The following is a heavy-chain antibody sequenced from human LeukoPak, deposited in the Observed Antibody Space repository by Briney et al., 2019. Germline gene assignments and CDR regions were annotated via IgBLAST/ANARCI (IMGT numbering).Heavy chain of an antibody. CDR2: INPNSGGT. D-gene: IGHD6-19*01. CDR1: EYTFTGYY. J-gene: IGHJ4*02. Sequence: ASVKVSCKASEYTFTGYYMHWVRQAPGQGLEWMGWINPNSGGTNYAQKFQGRVTMTRDTSISTAYMELSRLRSDDTAVYYCAREIAVAGTIDYWGQGTLVTVSS. V-gene: IGHV1-2*02. CDR3: AREIAVAGTIDY.